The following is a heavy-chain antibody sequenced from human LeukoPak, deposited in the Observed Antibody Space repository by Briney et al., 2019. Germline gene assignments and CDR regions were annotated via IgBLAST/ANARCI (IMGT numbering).Heavy chain of an antibody. Sequence: PGGSLRLSCAASGFSFSRHDMHWVRQAPGKGLEWVAIISFEGGKIDYAESVKGRFTISRDNSKNTLYLQMNSLRAEDTAVYYCAKSLGGGWYVYYYYYMDVWGKGTTVTVSS. CDR1: GFSFSRHD. V-gene: IGHV3-30*18. CDR2: ISFEGGKI. CDR3: AKSLGGGWYVYYYYYMDV. J-gene: IGHJ6*03. D-gene: IGHD6-19*01.